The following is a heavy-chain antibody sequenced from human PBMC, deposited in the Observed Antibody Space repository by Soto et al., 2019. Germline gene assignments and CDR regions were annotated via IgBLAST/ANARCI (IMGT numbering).Heavy chain of an antibody. CDR1: GFNFSYNA. Sequence: PGGSLRLSCVASGFNFSYNAMSWVRQAPGKGLEWVSAISGNGADTSYADSVRGRFTISRDNSKNTLYLQMNSLRAEDTAVYYCAKGGGYSSGTNDAFDIWGQGTMVTVSS. V-gene: IGHV3-23*01. CDR2: ISGNGADT. CDR3: AKGGGYSSGTNDAFDI. D-gene: IGHD5-18*01. J-gene: IGHJ3*02.